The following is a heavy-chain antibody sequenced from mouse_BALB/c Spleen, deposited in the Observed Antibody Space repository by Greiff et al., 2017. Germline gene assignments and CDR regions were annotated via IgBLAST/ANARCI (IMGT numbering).Heavy chain of an antibody. J-gene: IGHJ3*01. Sequence: VQLQQSGAELAKPGASVKMSCKASGYTFTSYWMHWVKQRPGQGLEWIGYINPSTGYTEYNQKFKDKATLTADKSSSTAYMQLSSLTSEDSAVYYCARGNYGKGFAYWGQGTLVTVSA. CDR1: GYTFTSYW. V-gene: IGHV1-7*01. CDR2: INPSTGYT. CDR3: ARGNYGKGFAY. D-gene: IGHD2-1*01.